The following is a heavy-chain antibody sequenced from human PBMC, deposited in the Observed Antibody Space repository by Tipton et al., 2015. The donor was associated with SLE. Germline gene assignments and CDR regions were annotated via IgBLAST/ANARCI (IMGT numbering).Heavy chain of an antibody. CDR3: SRVRGGHDSDGYFDY. D-gene: IGHD3-10*01. J-gene: IGHJ4*02. CDR2: ISSSGSPI. CDR1: EFTFSSYE. V-gene: IGHV3-48*03. Sequence: GSLRLSCAASEFTFSSYEMNWVRQAPGKGPEWVSYISSSGSPIYYADSVKGRFTISRDDSKNSLYLQMNSLRAEDSAIYYCSRVRGGHDSDGYFDYWGQGTLVTVSS.